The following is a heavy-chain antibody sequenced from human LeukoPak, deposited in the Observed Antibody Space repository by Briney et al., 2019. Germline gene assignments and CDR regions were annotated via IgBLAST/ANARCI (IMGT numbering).Heavy chain of an antibody. D-gene: IGHD3-10*01. CDR2: INPNSGGT. CDR1: GYTFTGYY. CDR3: ARTLPAGLAPYYFDY. Sequence: ASMKVSCKASGYTFTGYYMRWVRQAPGQGLEWMGWINPNSGGTNYAQKFQGRVTMTRDTSISTAYMELSRLRSDDTAVYYCARTLPAGLAPYYFDYWGQGTLVTVSS. J-gene: IGHJ4*02. V-gene: IGHV1-2*02.